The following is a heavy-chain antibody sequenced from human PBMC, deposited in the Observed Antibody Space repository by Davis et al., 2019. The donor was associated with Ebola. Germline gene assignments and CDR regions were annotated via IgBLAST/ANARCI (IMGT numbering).Heavy chain of an antibody. CDR1: GGSINSGGYF. D-gene: IGHD6-13*01. CDR3: ARDRGSSWYNWFDP. J-gene: IGHJ5*02. Sequence: MPSETLSLTCTVSGGSINSGGYFWSWIRQHPGKGLEWIGYIYYSGSTNYNPSLKSRVTISVDTSKNQFSLKLSSVTAADTAVYYCARDRGSSWYNWFDPWGQGTLVTVSS. V-gene: IGHV4-61*08. CDR2: IYYSGST.